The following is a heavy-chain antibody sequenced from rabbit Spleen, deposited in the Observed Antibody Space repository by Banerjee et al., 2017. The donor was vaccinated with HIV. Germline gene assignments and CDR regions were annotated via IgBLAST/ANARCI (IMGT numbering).Heavy chain of an antibody. CDR2: IDAGSSGFT. J-gene: IGHJ4*01. CDR1: GVSFSGSSY. CDR3: ARDLTGVIGWNFKL. D-gene: IGHD1-1*01. V-gene: IGHV1S45*01. Sequence: QEQLEESGGDLVKPGASLTLTCIASGVSFSGSSYMCWVRQAPGKGLEWIACIDAGSSGFTYFATWAKGRFTISKTSSTTVTLQMTSLTAADTATYFCARDLTGVIGWNFKLWGQGTLVTVS.